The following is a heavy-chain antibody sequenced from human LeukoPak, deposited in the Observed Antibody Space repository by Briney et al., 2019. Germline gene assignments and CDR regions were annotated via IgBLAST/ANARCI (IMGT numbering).Heavy chain of an antibody. V-gene: IGHV4-38-2*01. CDR1: GYSLSSGYY. D-gene: IGHD3-10*01. Sequence: SETLSLTCAVSGYSLSSGYYWGWIRQPPGKGLEGIGSIYHSGSTYYNPSLKSRVTISVDTSKNQFSLKLNSVTAADTAVYYCARGSGGVYGSGRWFDPWDQGTLVTVSS. J-gene: IGHJ5*02. CDR2: IYHSGST. CDR3: ARGSGGVYGSGRWFDP.